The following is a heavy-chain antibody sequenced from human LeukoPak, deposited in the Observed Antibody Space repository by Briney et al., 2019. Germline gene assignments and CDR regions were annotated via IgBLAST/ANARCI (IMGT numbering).Heavy chain of an antibody. V-gene: IGHV1-69*13. CDR3: ARSSYDFWSGYSSHGWFDP. CDR1: GGTFSSYA. J-gene: IGHJ5*02. D-gene: IGHD3-3*01. CDR2: IIPIFGTA. Sequence: SVKVSCKASGGTFSSYAISWVRQAPGQGLEWMGGIIPIFGTANYAQKFQGRVTITADESTSTAYMELSSLRSEDTAVYYCARSSYDFWSGYSSHGWFDPWGQGTLVTVSS.